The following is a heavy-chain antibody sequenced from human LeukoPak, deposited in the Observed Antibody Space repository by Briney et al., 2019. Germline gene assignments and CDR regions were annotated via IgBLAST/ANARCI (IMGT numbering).Heavy chain of an antibody. CDR3: ARGGIAARFDY. V-gene: IGHV3-48*03. Sequence: PGGSLRLSCAASGFTFSSYEVNWVRQAPGKGREGGSYISSSGSTIYYADSVQDRFTISRDNAKNSLYLQMNSLRAEDTAVYYCARGGIAARFDYWGQGTLVTVSS. CDR1: GFTFSSYE. D-gene: IGHD6-13*01. J-gene: IGHJ4*02. CDR2: ISSSGSTI.